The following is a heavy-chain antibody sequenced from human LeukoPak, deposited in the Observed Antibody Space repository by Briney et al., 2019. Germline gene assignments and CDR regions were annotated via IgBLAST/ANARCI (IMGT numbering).Heavy chain of an antibody. CDR3: AKEIAVAGGDFDY. V-gene: IGHV3-48*02. CDR1: GFTFSSYR. CDR2: ISSSSSTI. D-gene: IGHD6-19*01. Sequence: PGGSLRLSCAASGFTFSSYRMNWVRQAPGKGLEWVSYISSSSSTIYYADSVKGRFTISRDNAKNSLYLQMNSLRDEDTAVYYCAKEIAVAGGDFDYWGQGTLVTVSS. J-gene: IGHJ4*02.